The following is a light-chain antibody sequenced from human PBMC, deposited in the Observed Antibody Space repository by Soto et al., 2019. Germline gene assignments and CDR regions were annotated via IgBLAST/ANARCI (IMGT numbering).Light chain of an antibody. V-gene: IGLV1-40*01. Sequence: QSVLTQPPSVSGAPGQRVTISCTGSGSNIGACSDVHWYQQLPGTAPKLLVYGNNNRPSGVPDRFSGSKSATSASLAITGLQAEDEADYYCQSYDISLSGWVFGTGTKLTVL. CDR3: QSYDISLSGWV. CDR1: GSNIGACSD. J-gene: IGLJ1*01. CDR2: GNN.